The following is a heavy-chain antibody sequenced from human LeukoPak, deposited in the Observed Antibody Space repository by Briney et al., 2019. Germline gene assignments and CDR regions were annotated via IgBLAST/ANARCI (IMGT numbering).Heavy chain of an antibody. Sequence: GGSLRLSCAASGFTFSSYEMNWVRQAPGKGLEWVSYISSSGSTIYYADSVKGRFTISRDNAKNSLYLQMNSLRAEDTAVYYCARESLWFGELLGGWGQGTLVTVSS. D-gene: IGHD3-10*01. J-gene: IGHJ4*02. CDR1: GFTFSSYE. V-gene: IGHV3-48*03. CDR3: ARESLWFGELLGG. CDR2: ISSSGSTI.